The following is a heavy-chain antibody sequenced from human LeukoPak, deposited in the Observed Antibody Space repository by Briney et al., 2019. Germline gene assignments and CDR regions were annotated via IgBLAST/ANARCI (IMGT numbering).Heavy chain of an antibody. V-gene: IGHV4-34*01. CDR1: GGFFSGYY. CDR2: INHSGST. D-gene: IGHD3-22*01. Sequence: SETLSLTCAVYGGFFSGYYWSWIRQPPGKGLEWIGEINHSGSTNYNPSLKSRVTISVDTSKNQFSLKLSSVTAADTAVYYCARQGISGSYLTGLDVWGQGTTVTVSS. J-gene: IGHJ6*02. CDR3: ARQGISGSYLTGLDV.